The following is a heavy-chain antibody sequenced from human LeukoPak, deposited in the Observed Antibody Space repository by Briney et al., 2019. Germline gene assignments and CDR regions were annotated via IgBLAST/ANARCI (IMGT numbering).Heavy chain of an antibody. CDR2: ISSSGSTI. V-gene: IGHV3-48*03. J-gene: IGHJ6*03. CDR1: GFTFSSYE. D-gene: IGHD4-11*01. Sequence: GGSLTLSCAASGFTFSSYEMNWVRQAPGKGLEWVSYISSSGSTIYHADSVKGRFTISRDNAKNSLYLQMNSLRAEDTAVYYCARGSNLPPDDYYYYYMDVWGKGTTVTVCS. CDR3: ARGSNLPPDDYYYYYMDV.